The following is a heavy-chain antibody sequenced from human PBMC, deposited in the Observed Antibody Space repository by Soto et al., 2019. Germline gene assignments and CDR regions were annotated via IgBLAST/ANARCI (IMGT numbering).Heavy chain of an antibody. CDR1: GFTFSSYA. V-gene: IGHV3-23*01. CDR2: ISGSGGST. Sequence: PGGSLRLSCAASGFTFSSYAMSWVRQAPGKGLEWVSAISGSGGSTYYADSVKGRFTISRDNSKNTLYLQMNSLRAEDTAVYYCAKGLQQLVPPDWDYYYYGMDVWGQGTTVTVSS. D-gene: IGHD6-13*01. J-gene: IGHJ6*02. CDR3: AKGLQQLVPPDWDYYYYGMDV.